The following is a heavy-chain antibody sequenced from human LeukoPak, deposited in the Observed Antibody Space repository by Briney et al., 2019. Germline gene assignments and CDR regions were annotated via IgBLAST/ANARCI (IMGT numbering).Heavy chain of an antibody. V-gene: IGHV1-2*02. CDR1: GYTFTGYY. Sequence: GASVKLSCKASGYTFTGYYIHWVRQAPGQGLEWMGGINPNSGGTNYAQKFQGRVTMTRTTSITTAYMELSRLRSDDTAVYYCATQQDYYYYYMDVWGKGTTVTVSS. D-gene: IGHD1-1*01. CDR3: ATQQDYYYYYMDV. J-gene: IGHJ6*03. CDR2: INPNSGGT.